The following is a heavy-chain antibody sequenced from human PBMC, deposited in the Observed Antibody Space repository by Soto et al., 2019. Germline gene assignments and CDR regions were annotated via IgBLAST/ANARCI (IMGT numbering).Heavy chain of an antibody. D-gene: IGHD6-13*01. CDR2: IWHDGTNK. CDR3: ATTIAA. V-gene: IGHV3-33*01. Sequence: QVQLVESGGGVVQPGRSLRLSCAASGFTFSSYGMHWVRQAPGKGLEWVAVIWHDGTNKYYADSVKGRFTISRDNSKNTLYLQMNSLRAEDTDVYYCATTIAAWCQGTLVTVSS. CDR1: GFTFSSYG. J-gene: IGHJ5*02.